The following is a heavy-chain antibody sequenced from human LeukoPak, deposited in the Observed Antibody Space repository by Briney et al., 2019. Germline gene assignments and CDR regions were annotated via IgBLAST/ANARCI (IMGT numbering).Heavy chain of an antibody. D-gene: IGHD6-13*01. CDR1: GGSISSYY. Sequence: SETLSLTCTVSGGSISSYYWSWIRQPAGKGLEWIGRICTSGSSSGSTNYNPYLKSRVTTSVDTSKNQFSLKLNSVTAADTAVYYCARAAAGTGNFDYWGQGTLVTVSS. J-gene: IGHJ4*02. CDR3: ARAAAGTGNFDY. V-gene: IGHV4-4*07. CDR2: ICTSGSSSGST.